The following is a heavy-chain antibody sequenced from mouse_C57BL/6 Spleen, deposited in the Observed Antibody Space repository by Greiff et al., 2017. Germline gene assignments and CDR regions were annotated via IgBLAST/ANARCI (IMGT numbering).Heavy chain of an antibody. CDR1: GYTFTDYE. CDR3: TRQYGDYGYFEG. J-gene: IGHJ1*03. Sequence: QLQLKESGAELVRPGASVTLSCKASGYTFTDYEMHWVKQTPLHGLEWIGAIDPETGGTAYNQKFKGKAILTADKSSSTAYMELRSLTSEDSAVFYGTRQYGDYGYFEGWGTGTTDTVSS. D-gene: IGHD2-10*02. V-gene: IGHV1-15*01. CDR2: IDPETGGT.